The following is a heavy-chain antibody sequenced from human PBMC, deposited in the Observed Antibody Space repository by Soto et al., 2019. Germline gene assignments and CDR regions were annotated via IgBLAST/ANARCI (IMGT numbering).Heavy chain of an antibody. CDR1: GFTFDDYA. CDR2: ISWNSGSI. J-gene: IGHJ4*02. Sequence: EVQLVESGGGLVQPGRSLRLSCAASGFTFDDYAMHWVRQAPGKGLEWVSGISWNSGSIGYADSVKGRFTISRDNAKNSLYLQMNSLRAEDTALYYCAKGHTGCSGGSCYSPYFDYWGQGTLVTVSS. V-gene: IGHV3-9*01. CDR3: AKGHTGCSGGSCYSPYFDY. D-gene: IGHD2-15*01.